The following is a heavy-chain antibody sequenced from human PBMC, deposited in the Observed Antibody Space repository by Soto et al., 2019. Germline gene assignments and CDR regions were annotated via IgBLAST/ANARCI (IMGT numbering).Heavy chain of an antibody. CDR2: IYYSGST. Sequence: SETLSLTCTVSGGSISSGGYYWSWIRQHPGKGLEWIGYIYYSGSTYYNPSLKSRVTISVDTSKNQFSLKLSSVTAADTAVYYCAKLRDCYGNPCYSGESAPWGQGTLVTVSS. J-gene: IGHJ5*02. CDR1: GGSISSGGYY. D-gene: IGHD2-15*01. V-gene: IGHV4-31*03. CDR3: AKLRDCYGNPCYSGESAP.